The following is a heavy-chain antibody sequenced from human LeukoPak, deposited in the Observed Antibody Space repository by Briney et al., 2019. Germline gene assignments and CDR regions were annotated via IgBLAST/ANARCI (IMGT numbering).Heavy chain of an antibody. J-gene: IGHJ4*02. Sequence: GGSLRLSCAASGFTFSSYTMNWVCQAPGKGLEWVSVIYSGGSTYYADSVKGRFTISRDNSKNSLYLQMNSLRPEDTAVYYCAKYGMTTVTYIDYWGQGTLVTVSS. V-gene: IGHV3-66*02. D-gene: IGHD4-17*01. CDR3: AKYGMTTVTYIDY. CDR1: GFTFSSYT. CDR2: IYSGGST.